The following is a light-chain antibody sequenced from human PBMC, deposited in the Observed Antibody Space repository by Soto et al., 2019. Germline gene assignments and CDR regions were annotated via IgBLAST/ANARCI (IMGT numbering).Light chain of an antibody. V-gene: IGKV1-5*03. CDR1: QSINRW. CDR2: KAS. J-gene: IGKJ1*01. Sequence: DIQLTQSPSTLSASVGDRVTITCRASQSINRWVAWYQQKPGKAPKLLMYKASSLESGVPSRFSGSGSGTEFTLTISSLQHDDFATYYCHQYDTYWTFGQGTKVEIK. CDR3: HQYDTYWT.